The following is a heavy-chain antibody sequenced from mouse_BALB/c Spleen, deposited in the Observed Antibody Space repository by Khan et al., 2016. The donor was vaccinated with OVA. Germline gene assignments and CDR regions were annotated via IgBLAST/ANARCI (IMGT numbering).Heavy chain of an antibody. J-gene: IGHJ1*01. D-gene: IGHD6-1*01. CDR3: ARRFVCGHWYVGV. Sequence: EVQLQESGPGLVKPSQSLSLSCTVTGYSITSDYAWYWIRQLPGNKLEWVAYISYSGSTGYNPSFKSRVSITRDTSTNQSFLQLNYVTTEDTATYYGARRFVCGHWYVGVWGAGTPVTVSS. CDR1: GYSITSDYA. V-gene: IGHV3-2*02. CDR2: ISYSGST.